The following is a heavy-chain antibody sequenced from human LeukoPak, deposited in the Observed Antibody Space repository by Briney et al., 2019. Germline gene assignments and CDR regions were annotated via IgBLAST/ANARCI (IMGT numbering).Heavy chain of an antibody. J-gene: IGHJ3*02. D-gene: IGHD6-19*01. CDR2: IHADSGNT. V-gene: IGHV1-3*01. Sequence: ASVKVSCKTSGYTFTTCAVHWVRQALGQRLEWMGWIHADSGNTKYSQKLQGRVAIARDTSASTIYMELTSLRIADTAVYFCTIGLAGDWDAFDIWGLGTMVTVSS. CDR3: TIGLAGDWDAFDI. CDR1: GYTFTTCA.